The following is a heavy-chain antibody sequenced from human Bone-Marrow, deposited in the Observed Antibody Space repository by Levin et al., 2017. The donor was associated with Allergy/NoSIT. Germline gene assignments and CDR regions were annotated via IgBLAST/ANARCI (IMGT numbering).Heavy chain of an antibody. Sequence: PGGSLRLSCAASGFTFSSYAMSWVRQAPGKGLEWVSAISGSGGSTYYADSVKGRFTISRDNSKNTLYLQMNSLRAEDTAVYYCAKGGGEYQLLYLYFQHWGQGTLVTVSS. J-gene: IGHJ1*01. CDR3: AKGGGEYQLLYLYFQH. CDR2: ISGSGGST. CDR1: GFTFSSYA. D-gene: IGHD2-2*02. V-gene: IGHV3-23*01.